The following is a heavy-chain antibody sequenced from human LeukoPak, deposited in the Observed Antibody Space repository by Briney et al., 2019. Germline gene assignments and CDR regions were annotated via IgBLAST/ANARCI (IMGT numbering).Heavy chain of an antibody. CDR3: ARATMMKWFDP. CDR2: NSAYNGNT. D-gene: IGHD3-22*01. J-gene: IGHJ5*02. Sequence: EASVKVSCKASGYTFTSYGISWVRQAPGQGLEWMGWNSAYNGNTNYAQKLQGRVTMTTDTSTSTAYMELRSLRSDDTAVYYCARATMMKWFDPWGQGTLVTVSS. V-gene: IGHV1-18*01. CDR1: GYTFTSYG.